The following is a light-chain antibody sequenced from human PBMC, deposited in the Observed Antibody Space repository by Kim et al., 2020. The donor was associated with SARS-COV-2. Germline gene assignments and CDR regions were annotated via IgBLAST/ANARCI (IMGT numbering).Light chain of an antibody. CDR2: GNG. V-gene: IGLV1-40*01. CDR1: SANIGAGYD. J-gene: IGLJ2*01. CDR3: QSYDSKLSRTL. Sequence: QRVTISCTGSSANIGAGYDVHWYQQFPGTVPKLLIFGNGNRPSGVPDRFSGSKSGTSASLAITGLQAEDEADYYCQSYDSKLSRTLFGGGTQLTVL.